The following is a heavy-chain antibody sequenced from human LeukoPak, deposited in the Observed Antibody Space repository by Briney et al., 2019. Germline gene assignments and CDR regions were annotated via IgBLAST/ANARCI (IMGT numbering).Heavy chain of an antibody. D-gene: IGHD6-19*01. Sequence: SETLSLTCSVSGGSISSHYWTWVRQPPGPALEFIGYIYYGGRTQYNPSLKSRVTMTMDTSKNQFSLRLNSVSAADTAVYYCAREVTVAGTFYFYMDVWGKGTAVTVSS. J-gene: IGHJ6*03. CDR1: GGSISSHY. CDR2: IYYGGRT. CDR3: AREVTVAGTFYFYMDV. V-gene: IGHV4-59*11.